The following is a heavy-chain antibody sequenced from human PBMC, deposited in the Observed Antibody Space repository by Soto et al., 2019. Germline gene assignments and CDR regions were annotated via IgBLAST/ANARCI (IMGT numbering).Heavy chain of an antibody. V-gene: IGHV3-30*03. D-gene: IGHD3-10*01. CDR2: ISSDVGNK. CDR1: GFTFTRSG. J-gene: IGHJ6*02. CDR3: ARVQVPGGILSIIRDV. Sequence: GGSLRLSCATSGFTFTRSGMHWVRQAPGKGLDWVAVISSDVGNKYYGDSWRGRFTIARDNSNNTLFLEMKRLRDDDTAVYYCARVQVPGGILSIIRDVWRQGAKVTVAS.